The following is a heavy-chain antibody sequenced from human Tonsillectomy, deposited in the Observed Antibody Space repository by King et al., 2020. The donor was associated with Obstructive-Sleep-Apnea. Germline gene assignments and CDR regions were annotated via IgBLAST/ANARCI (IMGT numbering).Heavy chain of an antibody. D-gene: IGHD3-10*01. J-gene: IGHJ3*02. CDR2: IYYTGST. V-gene: IGHV4-30-4*01. Sequence: VQLQESGPGLVKPSQTLSLTCTVSSGSISSGDYYWSWIRQPPGRGLEWIGYIYYTGSTYYNPSLRSRLTISIDTSKNQFSLKLSSVTAADTAGYYCARVPGSGIDVNSFDIWGQGTMVTVSS. CDR3: ARVPGSGIDVNSFDI. CDR1: SGSISSGDYY.